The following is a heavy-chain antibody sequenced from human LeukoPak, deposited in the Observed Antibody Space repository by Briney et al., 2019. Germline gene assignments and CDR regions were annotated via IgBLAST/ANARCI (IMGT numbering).Heavy chain of an antibody. J-gene: IGHJ3*02. CDR3: ARESFGAFDI. Sequence: PGGSLRLSCAASGFTFNSYSMNWVRQAPGKGLEWVSSISGSNSYIYYADSMKGRFTISRDNAKNSLYLQMNSLRAEDTAVYYCARESFGAFDIWGQGTMVTVSS. CDR1: GFTFNSYS. D-gene: IGHD3-3*01. CDR2: ISGSNSYI. V-gene: IGHV3-21*04.